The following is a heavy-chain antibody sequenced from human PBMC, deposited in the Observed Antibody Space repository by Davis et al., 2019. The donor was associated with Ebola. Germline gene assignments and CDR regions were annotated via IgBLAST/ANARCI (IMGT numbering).Heavy chain of an antibody. CDR3: ARGLMDSAAFRAGWFDP. CDR2: MNPHTGYT. CDR1: GYTFSIYD. J-gene: IGHJ5*02. D-gene: IGHD2/OR15-2a*01. Sequence: AASVKVSCKASGYTFSIYDFNWVRQAAGQGLEWMGWMNPHTGYTGYARKFQGRVTMTRNNSINTAYMELTSLTSDDTAVYYCARGLMDSAAFRAGWFDPWGQGTLVTVSS. V-gene: IGHV1-8*01.